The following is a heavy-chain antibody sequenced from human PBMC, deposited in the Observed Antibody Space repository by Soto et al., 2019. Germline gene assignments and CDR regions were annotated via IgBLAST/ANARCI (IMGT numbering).Heavy chain of an antibody. CDR1: GGSISSGGYY. D-gene: IGHD3-22*01. Sequence: QVQLQESGPGLVKPSQTLSLTCTVSGGSISSGGYYWSWIRQHPGKGLEWIGYIYYSGSTYYNPSIKSRVTISVDTSKNQFSLKLSSVTAADTAVYYCARACRSSGYYSYYFDYWGQGTLVTVSS. V-gene: IGHV4-31*03. CDR2: IYYSGST. CDR3: ARACRSSGYYSYYFDY. J-gene: IGHJ4*02.